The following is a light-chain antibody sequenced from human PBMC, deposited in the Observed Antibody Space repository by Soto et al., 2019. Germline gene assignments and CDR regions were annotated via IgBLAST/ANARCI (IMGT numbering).Light chain of an antibody. V-gene: IGLV2-14*01. CDR2: EVS. J-gene: IGLJ2*01. CDR3: CSYAGSTTRVV. CDR1: SSDVVTYKY. Sequence: QSVLNQPASVSGSPGQSIAISCTGTSSDVVTYKYVSWYQQHPGKAPKLMIYEVSIRPSGVSDRFSGSKSGNTASLTISGLRPEDEAYYYCCSYAGSTTRVVFGGGTKLTVL.